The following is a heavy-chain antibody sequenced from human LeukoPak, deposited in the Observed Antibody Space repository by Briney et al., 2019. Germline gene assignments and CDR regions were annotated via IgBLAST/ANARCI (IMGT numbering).Heavy chain of an antibody. CDR2: VNRDGSET. CDR3: ARNNGMDV. J-gene: IGHJ6*02. Sequence: HSGGSLRLSCAASGFALSSHWMTWVRQVPGRGPEWVANVNRDGSETHYLDSVKGRFTISKDNAKNSLYLQMNSLRAEDTALYHCARNNGMDVWGQGTTVIVSS. CDR1: GFALSSHW. V-gene: IGHV3-7*03.